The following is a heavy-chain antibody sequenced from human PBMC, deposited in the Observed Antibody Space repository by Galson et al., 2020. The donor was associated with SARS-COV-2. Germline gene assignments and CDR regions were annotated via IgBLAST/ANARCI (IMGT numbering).Heavy chain of an antibody. Sequence: GESLKISCSASAFIFSDYAMHWVRQAPGKGLQYVSAMSSTGGTSFYADSVNGRFTMSRDNSKNTFYLQMTGLRVEDSSFYYCLSYSSTRDNYWGQGTLVTVSS. CDR2: MSSTGGTS. V-gene: IGHV3-64D*09. J-gene: IGHJ4*02. D-gene: IGHD6-19*01. CDR1: AFIFSDYA. CDR3: LSYSSTRDNY.